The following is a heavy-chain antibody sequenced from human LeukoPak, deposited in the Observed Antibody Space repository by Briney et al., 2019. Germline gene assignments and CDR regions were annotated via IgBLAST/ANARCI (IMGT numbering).Heavy chain of an antibody. Sequence: PSETLSLTCTVPGGSISSYYWSWIRQPPGKGLEWIGYIYYSGSSNYNPSLKSRVTISVDTSKNQFSLKLSSVTAADTAVYYCAREGQWDLLQPFDIWGQGTKVTVSS. D-gene: IGHD1-26*01. V-gene: IGHV4-59*01. J-gene: IGHJ3*02. CDR3: AREGQWDLLQPFDI. CDR1: GGSISSYY. CDR2: IYYSGSS.